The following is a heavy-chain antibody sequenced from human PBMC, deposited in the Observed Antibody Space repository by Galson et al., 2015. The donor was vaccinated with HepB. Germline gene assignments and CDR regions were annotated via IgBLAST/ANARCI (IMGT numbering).Heavy chain of an antibody. CDR3: ARKKALRYLEWLRGGGGGAFDI. CDR2: IIPIFGTA. V-gene: IGHV1-69*13. D-gene: IGHD3-3*01. Sequence: SVKVSCKASGGTFSSYAISWVRQAPGQGLEWMGGIIPIFGTANYAQKFQGRVTITADESTSTAYMELSSLRSEDTAVYYCARKKALRYLEWLRGGGGGAFDIWGQGTMVTVSS. J-gene: IGHJ3*02. CDR1: GGTFSSYA.